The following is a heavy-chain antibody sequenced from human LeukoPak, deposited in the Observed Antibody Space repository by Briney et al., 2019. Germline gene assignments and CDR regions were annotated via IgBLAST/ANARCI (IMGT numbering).Heavy chain of an antibody. CDR1: GGSINNYY. V-gene: IGHV4-59*01. J-gene: IGHJ4*02. CDR3: ARESSGYWRYFDY. Sequence: SETLSLTCTVSGGSINNYYWSWIRQPPGKGLEWIGYIYYSGSTNYNPSLKSRVTISVDTSKNQFSLKLSSVTAADTAVYYCARESSGYWRYFDYWGQGTLVTVSS. D-gene: IGHD3-22*01. CDR2: IYYSGST.